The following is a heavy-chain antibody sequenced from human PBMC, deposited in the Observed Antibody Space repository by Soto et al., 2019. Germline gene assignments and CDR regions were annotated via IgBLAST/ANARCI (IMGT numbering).Heavy chain of an antibody. CDR2: INPSGGNT. CDR3: AREIVVVVAATYYGMDV. CDR1: GYTFTSYY. J-gene: IGHJ6*02. V-gene: IGHV1-46*01. Sequence: GASVKVSCKASGYTFTSYYMHWVRQAPGQGLEWMGIINPSGGNTSYAQKFQGRVTMTRDTSTSTVYMELSSLRSEDTAVYYCAREIVVVVAATYYGMDVWGQGTTVTSP. D-gene: IGHD2-15*01.